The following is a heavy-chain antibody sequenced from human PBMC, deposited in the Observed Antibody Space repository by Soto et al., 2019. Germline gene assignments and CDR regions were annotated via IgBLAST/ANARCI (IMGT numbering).Heavy chain of an antibody. CDR3: ARLRWVQLRGPKSYFDY. CDR2: IFWDDDT. Sequence: QITLKESGPSLVKPTQTLTLTCTFSGFSLSTTGVGVGWIRQPPGKALEWLALIFWDDDTRYSPSLKNRLTSTKDTAKNLVGLNMTNIEPVYTDTYFCARLRWVQLRGPKSYFDYLGQGNLVTVSS. CDR1: GFSLSTTGVG. V-gene: IGHV2-5*02. D-gene: IGHD5-18*01. J-gene: IGHJ4*02.